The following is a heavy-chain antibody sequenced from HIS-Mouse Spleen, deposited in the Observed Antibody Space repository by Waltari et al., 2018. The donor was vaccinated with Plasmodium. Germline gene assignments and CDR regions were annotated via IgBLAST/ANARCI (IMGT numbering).Heavy chain of an antibody. CDR3: ARGMKSSSSAFDI. Sequence: EVQLVESGGGLIQPGGSLRLSCAASGFTVSSHHMRRVRQAPGTGRAWVSVIYSGGSTYYADSVKGRFTISRDNSKNTLYLQMNSLRAEDTAVYYCARGMKSSSSAFDIWGQGTMVTVSS. V-gene: IGHV3-53*01. D-gene: IGHD6-6*01. CDR1: GFTVSSHH. CDR2: IYSGGST. J-gene: IGHJ3*02.